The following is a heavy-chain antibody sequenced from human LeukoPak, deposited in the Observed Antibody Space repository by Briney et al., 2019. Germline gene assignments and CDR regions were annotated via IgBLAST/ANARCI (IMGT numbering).Heavy chain of an antibody. D-gene: IGHD3-10*01. V-gene: IGHV1-69*01. J-gene: IGHJ5*02. CDR1: GGTFSSYA. CDR3: ARSYGSGPARFDP. CDR2: IIPIFGKA. Sequence: SVKVSCKASGGTFSSYAISWVRQAPGQGLEWMGGIIPIFGKANYAQKFQGRVTITADESTSTAYMELSSLRSEDTAVYYCARSYGSGPARFDPWGQGTLVTVSS.